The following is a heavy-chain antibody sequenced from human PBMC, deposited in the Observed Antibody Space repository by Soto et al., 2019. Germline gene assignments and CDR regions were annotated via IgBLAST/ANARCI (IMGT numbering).Heavy chain of an antibody. J-gene: IGHJ5*02. CDR3: ARGGAVVVPGAVDRHNWFDP. CDR1: GGTFSSYS. D-gene: IGHD2-2*01. Sequence: SVKVSCKASGGTFSSYSFSWVRQAPGQGLEWMGRVIPILGMANYAQKFQGRVTITADKSTSTVYMELSSLRSEDTAVYYCARGGAVVVPGAVDRHNWFDPWGQGNLVTVSS. CDR2: VIPILGMA. V-gene: IGHV1-69*04.